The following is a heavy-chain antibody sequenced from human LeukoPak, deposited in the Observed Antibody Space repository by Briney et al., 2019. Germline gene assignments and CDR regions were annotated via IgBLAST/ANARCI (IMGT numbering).Heavy chain of an antibody. CDR3: ARRPGREGYYSSPDY. J-gene: IGHJ4*02. CDR1: GGSISSYY. D-gene: IGHD6-13*01. V-gene: IGHV4-59*12. Sequence: SETLSLTCTVSGGSISSYYWSWIRQPPGKGLEWIGWSYHRGSTSYNPSLKSRVTISVDTSKNQFSLKLSSVTAADTAVYYCARRPGREGYYSSPDYWGQGTLVTVSS. CDR2: SYHRGST.